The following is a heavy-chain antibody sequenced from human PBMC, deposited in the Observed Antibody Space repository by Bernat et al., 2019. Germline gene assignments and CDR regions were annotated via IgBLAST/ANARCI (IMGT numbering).Heavy chain of an antibody. J-gene: IGHJ6*03. CDR3: TGGTSTSAPYMDV. CDR2: ISSSSSYT. Sequence: QVQLVESGGGLVKPGGSLRLSCAASGFTFSVYYMSWIRQAPGTGLDWVSYISSSSSYTNYEDSVKGRFTISRCNAKNSRYLQMNSLRAEDAAVYYCTGGTSTSAPYMDVWGKGTTITDSS. V-gene: IGHV3-11*05. CDR1: GFTFSVYY.